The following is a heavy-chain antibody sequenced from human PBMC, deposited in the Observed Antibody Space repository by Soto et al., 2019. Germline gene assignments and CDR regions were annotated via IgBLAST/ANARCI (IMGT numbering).Heavy chain of an antibody. CDR2: IYYSGST. D-gene: IGHD6-13*01. CDR3: ARESDQQLIFDY. J-gene: IGHJ4*02. Sequence: SETLSLTCTVSGGSISSYYWSWIRQPPGKGLEWIGYIYYSGSTNYNPSLKSRVTISVDTSKNQFSLKLSSVTAADTAVYYCARESDQQLIFDYWGQGTLVTVSS. V-gene: IGHV4-59*01. CDR1: GGSISSYY.